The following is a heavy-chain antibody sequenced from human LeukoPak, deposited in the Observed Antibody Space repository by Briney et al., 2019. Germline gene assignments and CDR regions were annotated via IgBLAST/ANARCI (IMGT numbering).Heavy chain of an antibody. D-gene: IGHD6-13*01. J-gene: IGHJ6*02. Sequence: GASVKVSCKASGYTFTSYGISWVRQAPGQGLEGMGWISAYNGNTNYAQKLQGRVTMTTDTSTSTAYMELRSLRSDDTAVYYCARVFDDKVEQQLIYYYYYGMDVWGQGTTVTVSS. CDR2: ISAYNGNT. CDR3: ARVFDDKVEQQLIYYYYYGMDV. V-gene: IGHV1-18*01. CDR1: GYTFTSYG.